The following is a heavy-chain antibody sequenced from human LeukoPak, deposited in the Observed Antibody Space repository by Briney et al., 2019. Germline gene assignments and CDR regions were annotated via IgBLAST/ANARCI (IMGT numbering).Heavy chain of an antibody. J-gene: IGHJ4*02. Sequence: PGGSLRLSCAASGFTFSSYSMNWVRQAPGKGLEWGSSISSSSSYIYYADSVKVRFTISRDNAKNSLYLQMNSLRAEDTAVYYCARDLSNYDSSVIGVGYWGQGTLVTVSS. CDR3: ARDLSNYDSSVIGVGY. CDR1: GFTFSSYS. V-gene: IGHV3-21*01. D-gene: IGHD3-22*01. CDR2: ISSSSSYI.